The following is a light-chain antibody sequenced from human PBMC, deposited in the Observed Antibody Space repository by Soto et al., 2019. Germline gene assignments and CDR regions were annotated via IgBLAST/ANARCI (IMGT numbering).Light chain of an antibody. CDR1: QSLRSSY. Sequence: EIVLTQSPGTLSLSPGERATLSCRASQSLRSSYVAWYQQKAGQAPRLLIYDATSRVTGIPDRFSGSWSGTDFTLTISRLEPEDFAVYYCQQYGSSPALTFGGGTKVEIK. J-gene: IGKJ4*01. CDR3: QQYGSSPALT. CDR2: DAT. V-gene: IGKV3-20*01.